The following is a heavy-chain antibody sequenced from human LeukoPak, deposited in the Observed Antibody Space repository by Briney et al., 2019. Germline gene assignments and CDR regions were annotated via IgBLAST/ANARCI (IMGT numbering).Heavy chain of an antibody. CDR3: ARLVLGSGSRGFDY. D-gene: IGHD3-10*01. J-gene: IGHJ4*02. Sequence: ASVKVSCKASGYTFTSYGISWVRQAPGQGLEWMGWISAYNGNTDCAQKFQGRVTMTTDTSTSTAYMELRSLRSDDTAVFYCARLVLGSGSRGFDYWGQGTLVTVSS. V-gene: IGHV1-18*01. CDR2: ISAYNGNT. CDR1: GYTFTSYG.